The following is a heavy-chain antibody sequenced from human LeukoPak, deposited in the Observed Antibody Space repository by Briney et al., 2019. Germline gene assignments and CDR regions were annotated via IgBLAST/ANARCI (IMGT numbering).Heavy chain of an antibody. Sequence: GRSLRLSCAASGFPFSNYGMNWVRQAPGKGLEWVSGITGSGITTYYADSVKGRFTISRDNSKNTLYLQMNSLRAEDTAVYYCARAGSGLDPWGQGTLVTVSS. CDR1: GFPFSNYG. J-gene: IGHJ5*02. V-gene: IGHV3-23*01. D-gene: IGHD2-15*01. CDR2: ITGSGITT. CDR3: ARAGSGLDP.